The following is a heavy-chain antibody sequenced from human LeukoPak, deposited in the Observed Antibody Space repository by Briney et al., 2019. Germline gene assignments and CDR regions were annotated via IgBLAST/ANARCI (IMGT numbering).Heavy chain of an antibody. V-gene: IGHV4-59*01. CDR3: ARTYSSPRGMDV. Sequence: SETLSLTCTVSGGSISSYYWSWIRQPPGKGLEWIGYIYYSGSTNYNPSLQSRVTISVDTSKNQFSLKLSSVTAADTAVYYCARTYSSPRGMDVWGQGTTVTVSS. D-gene: IGHD6-13*01. CDR2: IYYSGST. CDR1: GGSISSYY. J-gene: IGHJ6*02.